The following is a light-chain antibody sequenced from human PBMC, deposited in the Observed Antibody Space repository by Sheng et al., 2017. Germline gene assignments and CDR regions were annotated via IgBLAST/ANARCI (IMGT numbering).Light chain of an antibody. J-gene: IGKJ2*01. CDR2: AAS. CDR3: QQANSFPYT. V-gene: IGKV1-5*01. Sequence: DIQMTQSPSTLSASVGDRVTITCRASQSISSWLAWYQQKPGKAPKLLISAASSLHPGVPSRFSASGSGAEFTLTISSLQPEDFATYYCQQANSFPYTFGQGTNVEFK. CDR1: QSISSW.